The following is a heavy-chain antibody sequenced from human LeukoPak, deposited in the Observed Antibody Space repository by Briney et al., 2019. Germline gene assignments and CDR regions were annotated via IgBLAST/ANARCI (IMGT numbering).Heavy chain of an antibody. D-gene: IGHD2-2*01. J-gene: IGHJ4*02. CDR3: ARASGAPAATPDTSPFDY. CDR1: GGTFSSYA. V-gene: IGHV1-69*13. CDR2: IIPIFGTA. Sequence: SVKVSCKASGGTFSSYAISWVRQAPGQGLEWMGGIIPIFGTANYAQKFQGRVTITADESTSTAYMELSSLRSEDTAVYYCARASGAPAATPDTSPFDYWGQGTLVTVSS.